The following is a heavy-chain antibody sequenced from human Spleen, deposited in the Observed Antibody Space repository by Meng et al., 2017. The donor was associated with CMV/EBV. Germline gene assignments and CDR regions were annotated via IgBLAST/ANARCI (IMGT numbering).Heavy chain of an antibody. Sequence: QALSGHFGAEMKKPEPSVNVSCKASGYPFTSYSMHWLRQAPGQGLEWMGIINPSGGSTSYAQKFQGRVTMTRDTSTSTVYMELSSLRSDDTAVYYCARDTLLWIPANWFDPWGQGTLVTVSS. CDR1: GYPFTSYS. V-gene: IGHV1-46*01. J-gene: IGHJ5*02. CDR3: ARDTLLWIPANWFDP. CDR2: INPSGGST. D-gene: IGHD5-18*01.